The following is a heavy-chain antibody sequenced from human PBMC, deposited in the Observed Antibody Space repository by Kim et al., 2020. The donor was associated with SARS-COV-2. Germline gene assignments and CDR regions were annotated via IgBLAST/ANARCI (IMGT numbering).Heavy chain of an antibody. CDR3: AREGGVATILSLNYYGMDV. CDR2: ISYDGSNK. Sequence: GGSLRLSCAASGFTFSSYAMHWVRQAPGKGLEWVAVISYDGSNKYYADSVKGRFTISRDNSKNTLYLQMNSLRAEDTAVYYCAREGGVATILSLNYYGMDVWGQGTTVTVSS. J-gene: IGHJ6*02. D-gene: IGHD5-12*01. CDR1: GFTFSSYA. V-gene: IGHV3-30*04.